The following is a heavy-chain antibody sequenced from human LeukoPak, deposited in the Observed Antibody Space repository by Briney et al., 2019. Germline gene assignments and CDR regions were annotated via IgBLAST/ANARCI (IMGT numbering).Heavy chain of an antibody. V-gene: IGHV1-69*05. CDR3: AREVVVVVAATYYFDY. CDR1: GGTFSSYA. Sequence: ASVKVTCKASGGTFSSYATSWVRQAPGQGLEWMGGIIPIFGTANYAQKFQGRVTITTDESTSTAYMELSSLRSEDTAVYYCAREVVVVVAATYYFDYWGQGTLVTVSS. CDR2: IIPIFGTA. D-gene: IGHD2-15*01. J-gene: IGHJ4*02.